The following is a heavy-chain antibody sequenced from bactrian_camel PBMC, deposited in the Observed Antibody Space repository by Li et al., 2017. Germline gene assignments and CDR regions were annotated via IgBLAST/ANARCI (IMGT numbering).Heavy chain of an antibody. V-gene: IGHV3S53*01. CDR2: IDSDGTT. Sequence: HVQLVESGGDSGQAGGSLRLSCAASGSTQSSYCMAWFRQGPLKEREWAAKIDSDGTTAYRESVKGRFTISKDNFKNIVYLQMNSLKPEDTAMYYCAVRWSAISCLAAGSVGYWGQGTQVTVS. CDR1: GSTQSSYC. CDR3: AVRWSAISCLAAGSVGY. J-gene: IGHJ6*01. D-gene: IGHD1*01.